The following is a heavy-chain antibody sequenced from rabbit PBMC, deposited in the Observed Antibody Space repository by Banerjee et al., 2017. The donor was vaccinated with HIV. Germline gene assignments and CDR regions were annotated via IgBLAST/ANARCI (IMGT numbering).Heavy chain of an antibody. D-gene: IGHD6-1*01. CDR1: GFTLSSYW. CDR2: IYTRTNSA. Sequence: QEQLEESGGGLVQPEGSLTLTCKASGFTLSSYWMWWVRQAPGKGLEWIACIYTRTNSAYYATWVNGRVTISRSTSLSTVDLEVTSLTVADTATWFCARGAGDAAYGHYFDLWGPGTLVTVS. J-gene: IGHJ4*01. V-gene: IGHV1S47*01. CDR3: ARGAGDAAYGHYFDL.